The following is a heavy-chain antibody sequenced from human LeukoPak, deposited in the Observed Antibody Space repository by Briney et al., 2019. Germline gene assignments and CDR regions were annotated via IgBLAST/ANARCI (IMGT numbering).Heavy chain of an antibody. CDR3: ARGNCSTVSCPNDY. CDR2: INPDNGVP. CDR1: GYTFTDYF. V-gene: IGHV1-2*02. Sequence: ASVRVSCKASGYTFTDYFVHWVRQAPGQGLEWVGWINPDNGVPKYAQKFQGRVTMTRDTSINTAYMELSSLRSDDTAVYYCARGNCSTVSCPNDYWGQGTLVTVSS. J-gene: IGHJ4*02. D-gene: IGHD2-2*01.